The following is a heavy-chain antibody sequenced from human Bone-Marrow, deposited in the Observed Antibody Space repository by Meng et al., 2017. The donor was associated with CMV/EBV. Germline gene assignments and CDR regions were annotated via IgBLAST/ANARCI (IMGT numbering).Heavy chain of an antibody. Sequence: LSLTCAASGFTFDDYAMHWVRQAPGKGLEWVSGISWNSGSIGYADSVKGRFTISRDNAKNSLYLQMNSLRAEDMALYYCAKDMSRVVVPAAIENWGQGTLVTVSS. CDR1: GFTFDDYA. V-gene: IGHV3-9*03. J-gene: IGHJ4*02. CDR2: ISWNSGSI. D-gene: IGHD2-2*01. CDR3: AKDMSRVVVPAAIEN.